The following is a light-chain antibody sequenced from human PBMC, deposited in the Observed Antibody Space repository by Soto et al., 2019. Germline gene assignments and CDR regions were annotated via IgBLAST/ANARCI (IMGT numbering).Light chain of an antibody. CDR3: PQYGSSPWT. CDR1: QSISSSY. J-gene: IGKJ1*01. V-gene: IGKV3-20*01. CDR2: GAS. Sequence: EIVLTQSPGTLSLSPGERATLSCRASQSISSSYLAWYQQKPGQAPRLLIYGASSRATGVPDRFSGSGSGTDFPRTISRLEPEDFAVYYCPQYGSSPWTFVQGTKVEVK.